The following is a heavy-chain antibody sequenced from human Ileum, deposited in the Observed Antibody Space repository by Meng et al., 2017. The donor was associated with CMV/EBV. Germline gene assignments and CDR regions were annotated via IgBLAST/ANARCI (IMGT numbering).Heavy chain of an antibody. Sequence: SSGSYYWSWIRQPPGKGLEWIGYIYYSGSTNYNPSLKSRVTISVDTSKNQFSLKLSSVTAADTAVYYCARDRGYCSGGSCQAGSDYWGQGTLVTVSS. J-gene: IGHJ4*02. CDR3: ARDRGYCSGGSCQAGSDY. V-gene: IGHV4-61*01. D-gene: IGHD2-15*01. CDR2: IYYSGST. CDR1: SSGSYY.